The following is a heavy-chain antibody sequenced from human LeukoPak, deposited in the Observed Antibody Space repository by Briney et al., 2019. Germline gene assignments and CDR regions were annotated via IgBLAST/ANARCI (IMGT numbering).Heavy chain of an antibody. V-gene: IGHV4-39*01. CDR3: VGSATAPYYFDY. CDR2: IYYSGST. D-gene: IGHD3-10*01. Sequence: PSETLSPTCTVSGGSISSSSYYWGWIRQPPGKGLEWIGSIYYSGSTYYNPSLKSRVTISVDTSKNQFSLKLSSVTAADTAVYYCVGSATAPYYFDYWGQGTLVTVSS. J-gene: IGHJ4*02. CDR1: GGSISSSSYY.